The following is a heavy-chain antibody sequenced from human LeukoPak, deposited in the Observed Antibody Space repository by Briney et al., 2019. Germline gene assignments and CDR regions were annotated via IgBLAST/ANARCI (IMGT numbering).Heavy chain of an antibody. CDR2: ISAYNGNT. CDR1: GYTFTSYG. D-gene: IGHD4-11*01. CDR3: ARDFYSNYDYYYYGMDV. J-gene: IGHJ6*02. Sequence: ASVKVSCKASGYTFTSYGISWVRQAPGQGLEWMGWISAYNGNTNYAQKLQGRVTMTTDTSTSTAYMELRSLRSDDTAVHYCARDFYSNYDYYYYGMDVWGQGTTVTVSS. V-gene: IGHV1-18*01.